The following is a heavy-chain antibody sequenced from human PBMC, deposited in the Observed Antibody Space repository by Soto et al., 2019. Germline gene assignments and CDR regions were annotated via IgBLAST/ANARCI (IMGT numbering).Heavy chain of an antibody. CDR2: INHSGST. CDR1: GGSFSGYY. D-gene: IGHD2-2*01. Sequence: ETLSLTCAVYGGSFSGYYWSWIRQPPGKGLEWIGEINHSGSTNYNPSLKSRVTISVDTSKNQFSLKLSSVTAADTAVYYCARVFFVVVPAAMGRKGRYNWFDPWGQGTLVTVSS. CDR3: ARVFFVVVPAAMGRKGRYNWFDP. J-gene: IGHJ5*02. V-gene: IGHV4-34*01.